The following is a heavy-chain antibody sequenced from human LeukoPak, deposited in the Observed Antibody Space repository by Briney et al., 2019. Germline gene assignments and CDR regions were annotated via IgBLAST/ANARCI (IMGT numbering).Heavy chain of an antibody. D-gene: IGHD5-12*01. CDR3: ARDLRLLGFRGYSGYDLEYYFDY. CDR1: GYTFTGYY. Sequence: ASVKVSCKASGYTFTGYYMHWVRQAPGQGLEWMGWINPNSGGTNYAQKFQGRVTMTRDTSISTAYMELSRLRFDDTAVYYCARDLRLLGFRGYSGYDLEYYFDYWGQGTLVTVSS. CDR2: INPNSGGT. J-gene: IGHJ4*02. V-gene: IGHV1-2*02.